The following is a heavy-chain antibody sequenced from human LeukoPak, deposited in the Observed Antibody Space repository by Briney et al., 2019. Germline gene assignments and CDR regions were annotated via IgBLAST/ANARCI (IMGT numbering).Heavy chain of an antibody. CDR1: GGSISSYY. CDR3: ARGSSLIGIPYYYYSMDV. Sequence: SETLSLTCTVSGGSISSYYWSWIRQPPGKGLEWIGYIYYSGSTNYNPSLKSRVTISVDTSKNQFSLKLSSVTAADTAVYYCARGSSLIGIPYYYYSMDVWGKGTTVTISS. V-gene: IGHV4-59*01. CDR2: IYYSGST. J-gene: IGHJ6*03. D-gene: IGHD3-16*02.